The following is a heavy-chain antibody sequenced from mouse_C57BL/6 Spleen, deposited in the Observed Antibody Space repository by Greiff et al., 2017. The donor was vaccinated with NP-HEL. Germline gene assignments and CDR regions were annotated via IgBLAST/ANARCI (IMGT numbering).Heavy chain of an antibody. CDR2: IFPGSGST. V-gene: IGHV1-75*01. CDR1: GYTFTDYY. Sequence: QVQLQQSGPELVKPGASVKISCKASGYTFTDYYINWVKQRPGQGLEWIGWIFPGSGSTYYNEKFKGKATLTVDKSSSTAYMLRSSLTAEDSAVYFYALYYSNPYYAMDYWGQGTSVTVSS. J-gene: IGHJ4*01. D-gene: IGHD2-5*01. CDR3: ALYYSNPYYAMDY.